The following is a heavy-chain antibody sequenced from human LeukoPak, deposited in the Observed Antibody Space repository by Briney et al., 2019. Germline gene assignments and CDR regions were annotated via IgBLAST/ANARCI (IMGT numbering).Heavy chain of an antibody. CDR2: IYSGDST. J-gene: IGHJ4*02. CDR1: GFTKKKNY. D-gene: IGHD3-3*01. CDR3: ATSVYYDFWLIGH. V-gene: IGHV3-66*02. Sequence: GGSMRFDRGARGFTKKKNYMSWVRQAPGKGLEWVSVIYSGDSTYYADSVRGRFTISRDNSKNTLYLKMNSLRAEDTAVYYCATSVYYDFWLIGHWGQGTLVTVSS.